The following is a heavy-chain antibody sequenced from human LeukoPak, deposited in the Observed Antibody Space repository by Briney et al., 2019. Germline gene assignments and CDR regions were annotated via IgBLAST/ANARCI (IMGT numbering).Heavy chain of an antibody. Sequence: GGSLRLSCAASGFIFHDYAMHWVRQAPGKGLEWVSGIDWNSGSIGYADSVKGRFTISRDNAKKSLYLQMNSLRAEDTALYYCATVGPDYFYMDVWGKGTTVTVSS. D-gene: IGHD3/OR15-3a*01. CDR3: ATVGPDYFYMDV. V-gene: IGHV3-9*01. J-gene: IGHJ6*03. CDR2: IDWNSGSI. CDR1: GFIFHDYA.